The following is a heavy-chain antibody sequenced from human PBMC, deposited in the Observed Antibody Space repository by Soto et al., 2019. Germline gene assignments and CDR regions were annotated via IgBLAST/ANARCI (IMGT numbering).Heavy chain of an antibody. CDR2: IFPGDSDT. J-gene: IGHJ3*01. D-gene: IGHD3-22*01. Sequence: GESLKICCNVSGNTFNAYWIGWVRQMPGKGLEWMGTIFPGDSDTIYSPSFQGQVTMSVDKSLNTAYLQWRRLTASDTAIYFCARASIVVPPIPSAFDVWGQGXMVTVSS. V-gene: IGHV5-51*01. CDR1: GNTFNAYW. CDR3: ARASIVVPPIPSAFDV.